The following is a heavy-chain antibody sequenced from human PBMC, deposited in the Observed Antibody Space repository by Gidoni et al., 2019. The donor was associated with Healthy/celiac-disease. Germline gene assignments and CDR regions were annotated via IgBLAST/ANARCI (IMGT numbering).Heavy chain of an antibody. CDR2: IKQDGSEK. Sequence: EVQLVESGGGLVNPGGSLRLSCAASVFPFSSYWMSWVRQAPGKGLEWVANIKQDGSEKYYVDSVKGRFTISRDNAKNSLYLQMNSLRAEDTAVYYCARDVVDTALGDYFDYWGQGTLVTVSS. J-gene: IGHJ4*02. D-gene: IGHD5-18*01. CDR3: ARDVVDTALGDYFDY. CDR1: VFPFSSYW. V-gene: IGHV3-7*03.